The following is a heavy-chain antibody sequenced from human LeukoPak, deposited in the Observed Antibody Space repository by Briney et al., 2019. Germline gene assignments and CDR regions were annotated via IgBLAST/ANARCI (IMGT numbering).Heavy chain of an antibody. D-gene: IGHD3-16*01. CDR1: GFTVSGNY. CDR2: IYTDGNT. Sequence: GGSLRLSCAVFGFTVSGNYMSWVRQAPRKGLEWVSAIYTDGNTHYAGSVKGRFTISRDSFKNTLYFQMNSLRAEDTAVYYCARDRPYGGVGDFDYWGQGTLVTVSS. V-gene: IGHV3-66*01. J-gene: IGHJ4*02. CDR3: ARDRPYGGVGDFDY.